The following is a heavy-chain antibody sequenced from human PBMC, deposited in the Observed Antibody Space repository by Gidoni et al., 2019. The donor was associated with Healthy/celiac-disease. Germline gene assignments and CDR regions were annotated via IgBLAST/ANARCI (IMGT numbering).Heavy chain of an antibody. CDR2: ISSSSSYI. J-gene: IGHJ4*02. V-gene: IGHV3-21*01. CDR1: GFTFSSDS. CDR3: ARGERSSPTRGDY. D-gene: IGHD6-13*01. Sequence: EVQLVESGGGLVKPGGSLRLSCAASGFTFSSDSMNWVRQAPGKGLEWVSSISSSSSYIYYADSVKGRFTISRDNAKNSLYLQMNSLRAEDTAVYYCARGERSSPTRGDYWGQGTLVTVSS.